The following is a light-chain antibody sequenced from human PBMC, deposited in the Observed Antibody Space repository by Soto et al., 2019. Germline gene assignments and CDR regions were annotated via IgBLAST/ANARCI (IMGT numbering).Light chain of an antibody. CDR2: GAS. CDR3: QQRDIWPIP. V-gene: IGKV3-11*01. Sequence: EIVLTQSPASLSLSPGERATLSCRASQSVDSYLVWYQQKPGQAPRLLIFGASNRATGIPARFSGSGSGTDFTLTINSLEPDDFAVYYCQQRDIWPIPFGHGTRLEIK. J-gene: IGKJ5*01. CDR1: QSVDSY.